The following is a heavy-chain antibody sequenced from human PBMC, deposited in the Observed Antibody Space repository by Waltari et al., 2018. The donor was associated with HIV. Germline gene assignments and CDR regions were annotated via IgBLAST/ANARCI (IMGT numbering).Heavy chain of an antibody. CDR1: GYTFTSYD. J-gene: IGHJ5*02. Sequence: QVQLVQSGAEVKKPGASVKVSCTASGYTFTSYDITWVRQATGQGLEWMGWMNPNSGNTGDAQRFQGGVTMTRNTSISTSYMELSSLRSEDTAVYYCARGLGSMVRGVIIKGNWFDPWGQGTLVTVSS. CDR2: MNPNSGNT. V-gene: IGHV1-8*01. CDR3: ARGLGSMVRGVIIKGNWFDP. D-gene: IGHD3-10*01.